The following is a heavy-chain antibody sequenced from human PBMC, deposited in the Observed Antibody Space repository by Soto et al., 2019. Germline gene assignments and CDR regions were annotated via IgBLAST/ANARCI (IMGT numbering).Heavy chain of an antibody. J-gene: IGHJ4*02. CDR3: AADKGGGGRAFDY. D-gene: IGHD3-16*01. V-gene: IGHV4-4*07. Sequence: QVQIQESGPGLVKASDTLSLTCAVSGVSIGNFFWNWVRQPAGGPLEWVGRVFIRGITTYNPSLKSCLIMFTDTSKNQLSLRLTSVTAADTAVYYCAADKGGGGRAFDYWGQGVLATVSS. CDR1: GVSIGNFF. CDR2: VFIRGIT.